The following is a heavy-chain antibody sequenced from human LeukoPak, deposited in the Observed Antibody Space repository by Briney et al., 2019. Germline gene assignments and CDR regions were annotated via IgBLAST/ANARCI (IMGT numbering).Heavy chain of an antibody. V-gene: IGHV3-48*01. CDR2: ISSSSSTI. J-gene: IGHJ5*02. D-gene: IGHD6-13*01. Sequence: QPGRSLRLSCAASGFTFNSYGMHWVRQAPGKGLEWVSYISSSSSTIYYADSVKGRLTISRDNSKNSLYLQMDSLRADDTAVYYCARQATAGTFDPWGQGTLVTVSS. CDR3: ARQATAGTFDP. CDR1: GFTFNSYG.